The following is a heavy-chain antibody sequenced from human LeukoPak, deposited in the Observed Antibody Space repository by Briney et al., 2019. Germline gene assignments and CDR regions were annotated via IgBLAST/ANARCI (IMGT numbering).Heavy chain of an antibody. V-gene: IGHV3-30-3*01. Sequence: PGRSLRLSCAASGFTFNSYAMHWVRQAPGKGLEWVAVISYVGDNKYYADSVKGRFTISRDNSKNTLYLQMNSLRAEDTAIYYCARDCSQTGGAVAATEGSYFDYWGQGTLVTVSS. CDR2: ISYVGDNK. CDR3: ARDCSQTGGAVAATEGSYFDY. CDR1: GFTFNSYA. D-gene: IGHD6-19*01. J-gene: IGHJ4*02.